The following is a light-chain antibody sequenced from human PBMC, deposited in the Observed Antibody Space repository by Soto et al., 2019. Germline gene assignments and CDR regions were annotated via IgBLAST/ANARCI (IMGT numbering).Light chain of an antibody. CDR3: MQALQTPLS. J-gene: IGKJ4*01. Sequence: VMTQSPLSLHVAPGEPASISCKSSQSLLHSNGYNYLDWYLQRPVQPPQLLIFVTSNRASGFTDRFSGSGSGTNFTLKISRVEAEDFGMYYSMQALQTPLSFGGGTKVELK. CDR1: QSLLHSNGYNY. CDR2: VTS. V-gene: IGKV2-28*01.